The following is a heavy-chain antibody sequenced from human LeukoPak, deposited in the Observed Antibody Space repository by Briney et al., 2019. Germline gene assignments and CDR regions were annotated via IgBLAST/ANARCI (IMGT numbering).Heavy chain of an antibody. J-gene: IGHJ5*02. CDR3: ARDEGYSEYL. D-gene: IGHD6-13*01. CDR1: GGSISSYY. CDR2: IYYSGST. Sequence: SETLSLTCTLSGGSISSYYWNWIRQPPGKGLEWIGYIYYSGSTKYNPSLKSRVTISVDTSKNQFSLKLSSVTAADTAVYYCARDEGYSEYLWGQGTLVTVSS. V-gene: IGHV4-59*12.